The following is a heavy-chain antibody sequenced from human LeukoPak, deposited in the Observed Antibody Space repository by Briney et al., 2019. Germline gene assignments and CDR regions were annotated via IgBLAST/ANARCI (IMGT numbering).Heavy chain of an antibody. Sequence: SGPALVKPTQTLTLTCTFSGFPLSTDEMSVSWVRQPPGKALEWHARIDWDDDKYYSASLKTRLTISKDTSKNQVVLTMTNMDPVDTATYYCARRLYGSGSSNAFDIWGQGTMVTVSS. CDR1: GFPLSTDEMS. V-gene: IGHV2-70*11. J-gene: IGHJ3*02. D-gene: IGHD3-10*01. CDR2: IDWDDDK. CDR3: ARRLYGSGSSNAFDI.